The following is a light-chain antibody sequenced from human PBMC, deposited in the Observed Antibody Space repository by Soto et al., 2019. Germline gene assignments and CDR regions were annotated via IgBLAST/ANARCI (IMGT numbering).Light chain of an antibody. CDR3: QQYNSYPYT. V-gene: IGKV1-5*01. Sequence: DIQMTQSPSTLCASVVDRVTITCRASQSISSWLAWYQQKPGKAPKLLIYDASSLESGVPSRFSGSGSGTEFTLTISSLQPDDFASYYRQQYNSYPYTFGQGTKLEIK. J-gene: IGKJ2*01. CDR1: QSISSW. CDR2: DAS.